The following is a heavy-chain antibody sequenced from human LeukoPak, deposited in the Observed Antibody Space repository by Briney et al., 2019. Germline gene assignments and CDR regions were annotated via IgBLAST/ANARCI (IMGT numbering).Heavy chain of an antibody. CDR2: INPTSGYT. D-gene: IGHD5-24*01. CDR3: AKRPRWLQFHY. J-gene: IGHJ4*02. CDR1: GFTFSDYY. V-gene: IGHV3-11*03. Sequence: PGGSLRLSCAASGFTFSDYYMSWIRQAPGKGLEWLSYINPTSGYTPYADSVKGRFTISRDNSKNTLYLQMNSLRAEDTAVYYCAKRPRWLQFHYWGQGTLVTVSS.